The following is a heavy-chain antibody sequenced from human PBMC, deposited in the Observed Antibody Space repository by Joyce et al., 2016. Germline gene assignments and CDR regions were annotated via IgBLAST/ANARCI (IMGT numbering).Heavy chain of an antibody. J-gene: IGHJ4*02. CDR1: GGSISSYY. D-gene: IGHD3-3*01. CDR2: INHRGRT. CDR3: ARGNDYDYWSGYEAQYFDY. Sequence: QVQLQESGPGLVKPSETLSLSCTVSGGSISSYYWSWIRQPPGKGLEWIGYINHRGRTNYNPSLKSRVTISVDTSKNEFSLKMTSVTAADTAVYYCARGNDYDYWSGYEAQYFDYWGQGTLVTVSS. V-gene: IGHV4-59*01.